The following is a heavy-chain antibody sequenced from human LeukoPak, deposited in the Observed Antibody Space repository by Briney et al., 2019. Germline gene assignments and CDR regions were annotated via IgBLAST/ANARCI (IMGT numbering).Heavy chain of an antibody. CDR1: GYIFTSYG. Sequence: ASVKVSCKASGYIFTSYGISWVRQAPGQGREWMGWISAYKGNTNYAQKLEGRVTMTTDTATSTAYMELRSLRSDDTAAYYCARERIQLWYPSYYSYGMDVWGKRNTVTVSS. J-gene: IGHJ6*04. CDR3: ARERIQLWYPSYYSYGMDV. CDR2: ISAYKGNT. D-gene: IGHD5-18*01. V-gene: IGHV1-18*04.